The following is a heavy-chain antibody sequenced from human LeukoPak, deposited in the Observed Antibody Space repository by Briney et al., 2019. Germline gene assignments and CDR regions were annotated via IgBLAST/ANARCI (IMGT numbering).Heavy chain of an antibody. V-gene: IGHV3-30*02. D-gene: IGHD3-22*01. CDR1: GFTFSSYG. CDR3: AKDLYSAPFYDSSGYYHENYFDY. J-gene: IGHJ4*02. CDR2: IRYDGSNK. Sequence: GGSLRLSCAASGFTFSSYGMHWVRQAPGKGLGWVAFIRYDGSNKYYADSVKGRFTISRDNSKNTLYLQMNSLRAEDTAVYYCAKDLYSAPFYDSSGYYHENYFDYWGQGTLVTVSS.